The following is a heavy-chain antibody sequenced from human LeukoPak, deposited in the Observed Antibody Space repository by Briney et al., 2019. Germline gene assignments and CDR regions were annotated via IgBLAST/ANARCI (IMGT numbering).Heavy chain of an antibody. J-gene: IGHJ6*04. D-gene: IGHD3-10*02. CDR3: AELGITMIGGV. V-gene: IGHV3-48*03. Sequence: PGGSLRLSCAASGFTFSSYEMNWVRQAPGKGLERVSYISSSGSTIYYADSVKGRFTISRDNAKSSLYLQMNSLRAEDTAVYYCAELGITMIGGVWGKGTTVTISP. CDR1: GFTFSSYE. CDR2: ISSSGSTI.